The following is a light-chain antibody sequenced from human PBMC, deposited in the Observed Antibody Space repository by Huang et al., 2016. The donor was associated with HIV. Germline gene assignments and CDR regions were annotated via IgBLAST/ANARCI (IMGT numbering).Light chain of an antibody. CDR1: QNIGIW. CDR3: QQCSNYPLT. Sequence: DIQMTQSPSTLSASTGDRVTITCRASQNIGIWLAWYQQKPGKAPKLLIHKASSLYGGVPSRFSGSGSGTELTLTISDLQPDDFATYYCQQCSNYPLTFGGGTKVEI. CDR2: KAS. J-gene: IGKJ4*01. V-gene: IGKV1-5*03.